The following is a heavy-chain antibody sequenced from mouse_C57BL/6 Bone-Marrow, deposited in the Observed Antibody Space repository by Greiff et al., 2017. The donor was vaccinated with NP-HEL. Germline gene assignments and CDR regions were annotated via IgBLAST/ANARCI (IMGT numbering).Heavy chain of an antibody. V-gene: IGHV1-66*01. CDR3: ARGRVSAWFAY. CDR1: GYSFTSYY. CDR2: IYPGSGNT. J-gene: IGHJ3*01. Sequence: VKLVESGPELVKPGASVKISCKASGYSFTSYYIHWVKQRPGQGLEWIGWIYPGSGNTKYNEKFKGKATLTADTSSSTAYMQLSSLTSEDSAVYYCARGRVSAWFAYWGQGTLVTVSA.